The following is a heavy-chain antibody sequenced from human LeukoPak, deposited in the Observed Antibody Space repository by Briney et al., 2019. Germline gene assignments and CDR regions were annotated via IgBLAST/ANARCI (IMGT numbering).Heavy chain of an antibody. CDR1: GGSISSSSYY. J-gene: IGHJ4*02. Sequence: SETLSLTCTVCGGSISSSSYYWGWIRQPPGKGLEWIGSIYYSGSTYYNPSLKSRVTISVDTSKNQFSLKLSSVTAADTAVYYCARPRRAMARTFDYWGQGTLVTVSS. D-gene: IGHD5-18*01. CDR2: IYYSGST. CDR3: ARPRRAMARTFDY. V-gene: IGHV4-39*07.